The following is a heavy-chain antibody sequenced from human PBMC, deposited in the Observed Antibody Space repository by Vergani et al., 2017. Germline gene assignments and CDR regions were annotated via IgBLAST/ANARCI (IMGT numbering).Heavy chain of an antibody. CDR1: GGSISSSSYY. CDR3: ARQGYCSGGSCWGRGGSLDY. CDR2: IYYSGST. J-gene: IGHJ4*02. D-gene: IGHD2-15*01. V-gene: IGHV4-39*01. Sequence: QLQLQESGPGLVKPSETLSLTCTVSGGSISSSSYYWGWIRQPPGKGLEWIGSIYYSGSTYYNPSLKSRVTISVDTSKNQFSLKLSSVTAADTAVYYCARQGYCSGGSCWGRGGSLDYWGQGTLVTVSS.